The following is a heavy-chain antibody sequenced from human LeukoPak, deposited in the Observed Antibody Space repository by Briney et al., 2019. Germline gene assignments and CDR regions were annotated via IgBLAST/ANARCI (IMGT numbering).Heavy chain of an antibody. D-gene: IGHD3-10*01. CDR3: ARGVGYYGSGSYFDI. J-gene: IGHJ3*02. V-gene: IGHV4-39*07. Sequence: SETLSLTCTVSGGSISSSSYYWGWIRQPPGKGLEWIGSIYYSGSTYYNPSLKSRVTISVDTSKNQFSLKLSSVTAADTAVYYCARGVGYYGSGSYFDIWGQGTMVTVSS. CDR1: GGSISSSSYY. CDR2: IYYSGST.